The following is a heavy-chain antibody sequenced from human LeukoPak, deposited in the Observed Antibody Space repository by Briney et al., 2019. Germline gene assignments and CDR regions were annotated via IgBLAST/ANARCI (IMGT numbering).Heavy chain of an antibody. Sequence: ASVKVSCKASGGTFSSYAISWVRQAPGQGLEWMGGIIPIFGTANYAQKFQGRVTITADESTSTAYMELSSLRSEDTAVYYCARGRYDSRSSNFDYWGQGTLVTVSS. CDR3: ARGRYDSRSSNFDY. CDR2: IIPIFGTA. V-gene: IGHV1-69*13. D-gene: IGHD3-10*01. J-gene: IGHJ4*02. CDR1: GGTFSSYA.